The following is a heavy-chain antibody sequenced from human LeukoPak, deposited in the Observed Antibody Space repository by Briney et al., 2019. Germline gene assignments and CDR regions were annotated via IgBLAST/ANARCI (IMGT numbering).Heavy chain of an antibody. Sequence: ASETVSRKGSGYSFTSYRLSWVRQAPAQGLEWMGWISAYNGHTNYAQKLQGRGTMTAHTSTITAYMELRSLRSDDTAVYYSARAQGCCNHWGPGTLVTVSS. CDR1: GYSFTSYR. J-gene: IGHJ5*02. CDR2: ISAYNGHT. CDR3: ARAQGCCNH. V-gene: IGHV1-18*01. D-gene: IGHD2-8*01.